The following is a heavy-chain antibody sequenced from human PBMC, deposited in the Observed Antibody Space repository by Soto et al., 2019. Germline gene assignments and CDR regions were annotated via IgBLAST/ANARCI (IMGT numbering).Heavy chain of an antibody. Sequence: ASVKVSCKGSGYTLSELSIRWGRQAPGKGLEWMGGFDPEDGETIYAQKFQGRVTMTEDTSTDTAYMELSSLRSEDTAVYYCATIIQRAFDIWGQGTMVTVSS. CDR3: ATIIQRAFDI. CDR1: GYTLSELS. CDR2: FDPEDGET. V-gene: IGHV1-24*01. J-gene: IGHJ3*02.